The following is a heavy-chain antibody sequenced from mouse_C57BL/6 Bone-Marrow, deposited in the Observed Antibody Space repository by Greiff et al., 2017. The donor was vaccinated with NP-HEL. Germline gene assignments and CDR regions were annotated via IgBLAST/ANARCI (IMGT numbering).Heavy chain of an antibody. Sequence: VKLVESGAELVRPGASVTLSCKASGYTFTDYEMHWVKQTPVHGLEWIGAIDPETGGTAYNQKFKGKAILTADKSSSTAYMELRSLTSEDSAVYSCTDPSWEGAWFAYWGQGTLVTVSA. CDR3: TDPSWEGAWFAY. J-gene: IGHJ3*01. D-gene: IGHD4-1*01. V-gene: IGHV1-15*01. CDR1: GYTFTDYE. CDR2: IDPETGGT.